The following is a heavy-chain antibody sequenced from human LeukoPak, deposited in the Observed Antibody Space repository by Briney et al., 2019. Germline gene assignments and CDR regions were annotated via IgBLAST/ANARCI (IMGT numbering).Heavy chain of an antibody. J-gene: IGHJ4*02. V-gene: IGHV1-2*02. Sequence: GASVKVSCKASGYTFTSYDINWVRQAPGQGLEWMGWINPNSGGTKYALKFQGRVTMTRDTSISTAYMELSRLTSDDTAVYYCARDLSIAAPGTDFDYWGQGTLVTVSS. D-gene: IGHD6-13*01. CDR3: ARDLSIAAPGTDFDY. CDR2: INPNSGGT. CDR1: GYTFTSYD.